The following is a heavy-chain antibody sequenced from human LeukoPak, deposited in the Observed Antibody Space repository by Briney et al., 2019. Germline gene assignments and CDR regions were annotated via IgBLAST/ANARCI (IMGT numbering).Heavy chain of an antibody. D-gene: IGHD3-10*01. J-gene: IGHJ5*02. CDR2: IYHSGST. CDR3: ARDSLYGSGRNPGNWFDP. Sequence: SETLSLTCTVSGYSISSGYYWGWIRQPPGKGLEWIGSIYHSGSTYYNPSLKSRVTISVDTSKSQFSLKLSSVTAADTAVYYCARDSLYGSGRNPGNWFDPWGQGTLVTVSS. V-gene: IGHV4-38-2*02. CDR1: GYSISSGYY.